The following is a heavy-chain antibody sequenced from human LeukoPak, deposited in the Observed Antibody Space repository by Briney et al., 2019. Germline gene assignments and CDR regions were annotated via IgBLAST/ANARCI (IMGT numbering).Heavy chain of an antibody. V-gene: IGHV3-66*02. CDR1: GFTLSRNY. D-gene: IGHD6-13*01. Sequence: PGGSLRLSCAASGFTLSRNYMSWVREAPGKGVEGVTVIYSGGRKYYSESGKGRFTISRDNSKNTLYLQMNSLRAEDTAVYYCARGPIAAGTSDYWGQGTLVTVSS. CDR2: IYSGGRK. CDR3: ARGPIAAGTSDY. J-gene: IGHJ4*02.